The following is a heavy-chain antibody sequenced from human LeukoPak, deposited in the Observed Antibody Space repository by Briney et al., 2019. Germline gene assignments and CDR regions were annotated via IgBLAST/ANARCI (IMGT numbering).Heavy chain of an antibody. D-gene: IGHD4-17*01. CDR1: DGPITNYD. V-gene: IGHV4-59*01. CDR3: ARGYGDFRVEGRYFHS. CDR2: VHYSGTT. Sequence: PSETLSLTCTVSDGPITNYDWSWVRQPPGKGLEFIGHVHYSGTTNYNPSLRSRVTISIDTSKQHFFLKLKSVTAADTAVYYCARGYGDFRVEGRYFHSWGQGTLVTVSS. J-gene: IGHJ4*02.